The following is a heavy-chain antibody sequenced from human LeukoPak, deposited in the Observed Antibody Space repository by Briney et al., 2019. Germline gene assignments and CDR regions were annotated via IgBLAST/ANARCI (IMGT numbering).Heavy chain of an antibody. V-gene: IGHV3-7*01. Sequence: GGSLRLSCAASGFTFSSYWMSWVRQAPGKGLEWVANIKQDGSEKYYVDSVKGRFTISRDNAKNSLYLQMNSLRAEDTAVYYCARVRRGSYSAFDIWGQGTVVTVSS. CDR1: GFTFSSYW. J-gene: IGHJ3*02. CDR3: ARVRRGSYSAFDI. CDR2: IKQDGSEK. D-gene: IGHD1-26*01.